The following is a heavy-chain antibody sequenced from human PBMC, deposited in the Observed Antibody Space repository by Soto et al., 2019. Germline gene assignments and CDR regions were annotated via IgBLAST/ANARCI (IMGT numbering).Heavy chain of an antibody. CDR1: GFTFSDYY. D-gene: IGHD6-19*01. V-gene: IGHV3-11*01. CDR2: ISEGGTTI. Sequence: QPQLVESGGGLVKPGGSLRLSCAGSGFTFSDYYMSWIRQAPGKGLEWVSHISEGGTTIYYSDSVKGRSTVSRDDAKNSLYLQMNSLRVADPAVYYCGREGSAWSRGYWGQGTLVTVSS. J-gene: IGHJ4*02. CDR3: GREGSAWSRGY.